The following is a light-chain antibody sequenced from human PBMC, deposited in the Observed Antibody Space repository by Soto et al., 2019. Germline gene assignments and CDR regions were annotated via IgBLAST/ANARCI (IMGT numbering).Light chain of an antibody. CDR2: EVS. Sequence: QSALTQPASVSGSPGQSITISCTGTSSDVGGYNYVSWYQQHPGKAPKLMIYEVSNRPSGVSNRFSGSKSGNTASLTISGLQAEDEADYYCSSYTSSKQGVFGTGTKVTVL. V-gene: IGLV2-14*01. CDR3: SSYTSSKQGV. CDR1: SSDVGGYNY. J-gene: IGLJ1*01.